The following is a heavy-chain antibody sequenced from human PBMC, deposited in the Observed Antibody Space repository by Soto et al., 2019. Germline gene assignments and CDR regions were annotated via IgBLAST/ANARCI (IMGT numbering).Heavy chain of an antibody. D-gene: IGHD3-16*01. CDR3: ARHKGTLNYMDV. V-gene: IGHV4-59*08. CDR2: IYYSGST. J-gene: IGHJ6*03. CDR1: GGSISSYY. Sequence: SETLSLTCSVSGGSISSYYWSWIRQPPGKGLEWIGSIYYSGSTNYSPSLKSRVTISLDTSKNQFSLKLSSVTAADTAVYYCARHKGTLNYMDVWGKGTTVTASS.